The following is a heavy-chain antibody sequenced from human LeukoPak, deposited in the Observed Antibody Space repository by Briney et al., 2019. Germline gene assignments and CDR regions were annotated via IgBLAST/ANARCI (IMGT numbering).Heavy chain of an antibody. V-gene: IGHV3-33*01. CDR3: ARDSGGYVAYYFDY. D-gene: IGHD5-12*01. CDR2: IWYDGSNK. J-gene: IGHJ4*02. Sequence: GGSLRLSCAASGFTFSSYGMRWVRQAPGKGLEWVAVIWYDGSNKYYADSVKGRFTISRDNSKNTLYLQMNSLRAEDTAVYYCARDSGGYVAYYFDYWGQGTLVTVSS. CDR1: GFTFSSYG.